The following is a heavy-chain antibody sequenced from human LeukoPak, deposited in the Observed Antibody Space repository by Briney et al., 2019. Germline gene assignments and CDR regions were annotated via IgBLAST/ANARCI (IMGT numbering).Heavy chain of an antibody. D-gene: IGHD2-2*01. CDR1: GFTFSSYA. CDR2: ISGSGGST. CDR3: AKVPAAYCSSTSCYLDY. V-gene: IGHV3-23*01. J-gene: IGHJ4*02. Sequence: GGSLRLSCAASGFTFSSYAMSWVRQAPGKGLEWVSAISGSGGSTYYADSVKGRFTISRDNSKNTLYLQMNSLRAEDTAVYYCAKVPAAYCSSTSCYLDYWGQGTLVTVSS.